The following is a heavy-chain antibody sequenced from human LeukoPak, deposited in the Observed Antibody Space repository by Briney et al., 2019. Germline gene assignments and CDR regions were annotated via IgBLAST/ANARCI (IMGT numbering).Heavy chain of an antibody. D-gene: IGHD6-19*01. J-gene: IGHJ4*02. V-gene: IGHV3-23*01. Sequence: GGSLRLSCAASGFTFGTYAMSWVRQDPRKGLEWVSGMNGSGTSIYYADAVKGRFTISRDNSKNKLYLQMNSLRAEDTAVYYCARTGSSGWSYFDYWGQGTLVTVSS. CDR2: MNGSGTSI. CDR1: GFTFGTYA. CDR3: ARTGSSGWSYFDY.